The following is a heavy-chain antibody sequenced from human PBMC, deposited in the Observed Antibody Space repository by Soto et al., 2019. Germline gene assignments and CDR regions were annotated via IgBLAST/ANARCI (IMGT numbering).Heavy chain of an antibody. V-gene: IGHV3-33*01. J-gene: IGHJ6*02. CDR3: ARDPGIAVAGYYYYYGMDV. D-gene: IGHD6-19*01. CDR1: GFTFSSYG. CDR2: IWYDGSNK. Sequence: GGSLRLSCAASGFTFSSYGMHWVRQAPGKGLEWVAVIWYDGSNKYYADSVKGRFTISRDNSKNTLYLQMNSLRAEDTAVYYCARDPGIAVAGYYYYYGMDVWGQGTTVTVSS.